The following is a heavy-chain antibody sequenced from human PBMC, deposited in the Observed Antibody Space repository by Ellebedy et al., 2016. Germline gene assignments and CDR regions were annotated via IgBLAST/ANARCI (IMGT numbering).Heavy chain of an antibody. CDR3: ARGKGGGNYYYYYYMNV. CDR1: GYTFTSYD. CDR2: MNPNSGNT. J-gene: IGHJ6*03. D-gene: IGHD4-23*01. V-gene: IGHV1-8*01. Sequence: ASVKVSXXASGYTFTSYDINWVRQATGQGLEWMGWMNPNSGNTGYAQKFQGRVTMTRNTSISTAYMELSSLRSEDTAVYYCARGKGGGNYYYYYYMNVWGKGTTVTVSS.